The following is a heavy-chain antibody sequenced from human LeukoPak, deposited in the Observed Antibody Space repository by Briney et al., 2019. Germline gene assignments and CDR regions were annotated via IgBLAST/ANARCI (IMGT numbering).Heavy chain of an antibody. CDR1: GFTFSSYG. CDR3: ARASGSFDY. J-gene: IGHJ4*02. Sequence: GGSLRLSCAASGFTFSSYGLHWVRQAPGKGLEWVAVIWFDGSNKYYADSVKGRFTISRDDSKNTLYLQMNSLRAEDSAVYYCARASGSFDYWGQGTLVTVSS. D-gene: IGHD1-26*01. CDR2: IWFDGSNK. V-gene: IGHV3-33*01.